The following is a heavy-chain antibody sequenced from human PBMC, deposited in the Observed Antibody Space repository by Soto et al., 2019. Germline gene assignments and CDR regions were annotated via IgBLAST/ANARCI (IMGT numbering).Heavy chain of an antibody. D-gene: IGHD6-6*01. CDR2: IKQDGSEK. J-gene: IGHJ4*02. V-gene: IGHV3-7*01. CDR1: GFTFSSYW. Sequence: EVQLVESGGGLVQPGGSLRLSCAASGFTFSSYWMSWVGQAPGKGLEWVANIKQDGSEKYYVDSVKGRFTISRDNAKNSLYLQMNSLRAEDTAVYYCARWYSSSMWDYWGQGTLVTVSS. CDR3: ARWYSSSMWDY.